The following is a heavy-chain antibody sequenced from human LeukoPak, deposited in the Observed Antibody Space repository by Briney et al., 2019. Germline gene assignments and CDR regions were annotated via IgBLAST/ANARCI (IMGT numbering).Heavy chain of an antibody. J-gene: IGHJ3*02. D-gene: IGHD1-26*01. CDR1: GGSFSGYY. CDR3: ARCVEGGAFDI. Sequence: PSETLSLTCAVYGGSFSGYYWSWIRQPPGKGLEWIGEINHSGSTNYNPSLTSRVTISVDTSKNQFSLKLSSVTAADTAVYYCARCVEGGAFDIWGQGTMVTVSS. V-gene: IGHV4-34*01. CDR2: INHSGST.